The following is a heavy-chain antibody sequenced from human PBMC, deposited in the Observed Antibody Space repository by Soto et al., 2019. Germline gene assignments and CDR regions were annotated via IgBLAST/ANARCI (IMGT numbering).Heavy chain of an antibody. CDR1: GITFSSPA. V-gene: IGHV3-23*01. CDR3: AKARRSSRSGGWSN. Sequence: GGSLRPSCAAPGITFSSPAMSWGRQAPGKGLEWVSAISGSGGSTYYADSVKGRFTISRNNSKNTLYLQMNSLRAEDTGVYYCAKARRSSRSGGWSNWGQGTLVTVSS. CDR2: ISGSGGST. D-gene: IGHD6-19*01. J-gene: IGHJ4*02.